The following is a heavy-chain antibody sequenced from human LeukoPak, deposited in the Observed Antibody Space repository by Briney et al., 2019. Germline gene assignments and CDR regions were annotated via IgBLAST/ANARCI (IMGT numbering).Heavy chain of an antibody. J-gene: IGHJ6*04. CDR2: IYHSGST. Sequence: SGTLSLTCAVSGGSISSSNRWSWVCQPPGKGLEWIGEIYHSGSTNYNPSLKSRVTISVDKSKNQFSLKLSSVTAADTAVYYCARDRYDILTGWALYGMDVWGKGTTVTVSS. CDR1: GGSISSSNR. V-gene: IGHV4-4*02. D-gene: IGHD3-9*01. CDR3: ARDRYDILTGWALYGMDV.